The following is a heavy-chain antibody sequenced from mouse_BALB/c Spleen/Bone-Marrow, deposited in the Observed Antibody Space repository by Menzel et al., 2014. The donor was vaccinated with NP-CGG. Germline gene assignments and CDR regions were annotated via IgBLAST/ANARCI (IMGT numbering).Heavy chain of an antibody. Sequence: EVMLVESGGGLVKSGGSLKLSCAASGFSFNSYGMSWVCQTPEKRLEWVATISGGGSYTFYPDSVKGRFTISRDNAKNNLYLQLSSLRSEDTALYYCARHAYYDQTEVSFVYWGQGTLVTVSA. D-gene: IGHD2-4*01. CDR3: ARHAYYDQTEVSFVY. CDR2: ISGGGSYT. J-gene: IGHJ3*01. V-gene: IGHV5-9-2*01. CDR1: GFSFNSYG.